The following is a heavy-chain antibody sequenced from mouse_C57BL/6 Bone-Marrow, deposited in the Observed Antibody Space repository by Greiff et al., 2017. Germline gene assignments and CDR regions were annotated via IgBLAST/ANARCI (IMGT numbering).Heavy chain of an antibody. J-gene: IGHJ2*01. CDR1: GYTFTSYG. V-gene: IGHV1-81*01. CDR2: IYPRSGNT. D-gene: IGHD1-1*01. CDR3: ARWVTTVVATDY. Sequence: VQLQQSGAELARPGASVKLSCEASGYTFTSYGISWVKQRTGQGLEWIGEIYPRSGNTYYNEKFKGKATLTADKSSSTAYMELRSLTSEDSAVYFCARWVTTVVATDYWGQGTTLTVSS.